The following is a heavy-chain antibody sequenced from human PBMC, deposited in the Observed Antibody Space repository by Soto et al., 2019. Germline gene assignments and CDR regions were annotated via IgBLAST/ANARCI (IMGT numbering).Heavy chain of an antibody. J-gene: IGHJ6*02. V-gene: IGHV1-69*01. CDR1: GGSFSNYV. CDR3: GREDIVVYRISYYGIDV. Sequence: QVHLVQSGAEVKKPGSSVKVSCEASGGSFSNYVVTWVRQAPGQGLEWMGAFTPIFGTANYAQKFHDRVTITAAEGATTAYMELSSLRSEDTAVYYCGREDIVVYRISYYGIDVWGQGTSVIVSS. CDR2: FTPIFGTA. D-gene: IGHD2-2*01.